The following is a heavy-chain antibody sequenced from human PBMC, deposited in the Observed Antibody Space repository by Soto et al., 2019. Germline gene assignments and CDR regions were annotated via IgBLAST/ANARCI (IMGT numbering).Heavy chain of an antibody. J-gene: IGHJ6*02. D-gene: IGHD1-1*01. V-gene: IGHV5-51*01. Sequence: GESLKISCKGFGYRFTSYWIGWVRQMPGKGLEWMGIINPYDSDTRYSPSFQGQVTISADKSISTVYLQRSSLKASDTAMYFCTRQMIQPQMRYNMDVWGQGTTVTVSS. CDR3: TRQMIQPQMRYNMDV. CDR1: GYRFTSYW. CDR2: INPYDSDT.